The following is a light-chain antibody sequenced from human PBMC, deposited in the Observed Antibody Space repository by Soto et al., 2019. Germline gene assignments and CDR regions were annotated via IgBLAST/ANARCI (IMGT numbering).Light chain of an antibody. CDR2: DAS. J-gene: IGKJ5*01. Sequence: EIGFSQSPSTLSLSPGERATLSCRASQSVSSYLAWYQQKPGQAPRLLIYDASNRATGIPARFSGSGSGTDFTLTISSLEPEDFAVYYCQQRSNWPITFGQGTLLEIK. V-gene: IGKV3-11*01. CDR3: QQRSNWPIT. CDR1: QSVSSY.